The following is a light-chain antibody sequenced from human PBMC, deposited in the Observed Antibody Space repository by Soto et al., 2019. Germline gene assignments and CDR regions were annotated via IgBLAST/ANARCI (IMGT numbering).Light chain of an antibody. Sequence: QSVLTQPLSVSGAPGQRVTIYCTGSSXNIGAGYDVHWYQQLPGTAPKLLIYGNSNRPSGVPDRFSGSKSGTSVSLAITGLQAEDEADYYCQSYESSLSGYVFGTGTKVTVL. CDR1: SXNIGAGYD. CDR2: GNS. CDR3: QSYESSLSGYV. J-gene: IGLJ1*01. V-gene: IGLV1-40*01.